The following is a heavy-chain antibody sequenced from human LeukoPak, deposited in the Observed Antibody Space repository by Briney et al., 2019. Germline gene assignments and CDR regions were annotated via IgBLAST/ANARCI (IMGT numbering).Heavy chain of an antibody. CDR3: ARYGGNSGEFDY. J-gene: IGHJ4*02. V-gene: IGHV4-61*01. CDR1: GGSVSSGSYY. Sequence: SETLSLTCTVSGGSVSSGSYYWSWIRQPPGKGLEWIGYIYYSGSTNYNPSLKSRVTISVDTSKNQFSLKLSSVTAADTAVYYCARYGGNSGEFDYWGQGTLVTVSS. D-gene: IGHD4-23*01. CDR2: IYYSGST.